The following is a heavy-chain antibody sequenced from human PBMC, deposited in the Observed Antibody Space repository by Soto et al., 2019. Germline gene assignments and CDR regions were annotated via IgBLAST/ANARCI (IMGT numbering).Heavy chain of an antibody. D-gene: IGHD2-21*02. Sequence: QVQLVQSGAEVKKPGASVKVSCKASGNTFSNYYIHWVRQAPGQGLEWMGTINPSGGHTTYAQKCRGRVTMTRDTSTSTLYMEVTRVRAEDTAVYYCARGGHVVVVTAAFDSWGQGTLVTVSS. CDR3: ARGGHVVVVTAAFDS. J-gene: IGHJ4*02. CDR2: INPSGGHT. CDR1: GNTFSNYY. V-gene: IGHV1-46*03.